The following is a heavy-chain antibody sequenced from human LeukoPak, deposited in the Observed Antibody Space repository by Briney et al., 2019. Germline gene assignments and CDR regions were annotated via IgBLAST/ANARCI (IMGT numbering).Heavy chain of an antibody. D-gene: IGHD4-11*01. CDR1: GFTFSSYE. CDR3: ARVGVYSQIDY. Sequence: GGSLRLSCAASGFTFSSYEMNWVRQAPGKGLEWVSYISSSGSTICYADSVKGRFTISRDNAKNSLYLQMNSLRAEDTAVYYCARVGVYSQIDYWGQGTLVTVSS. CDR2: ISSSGSTI. J-gene: IGHJ4*02. V-gene: IGHV3-48*03.